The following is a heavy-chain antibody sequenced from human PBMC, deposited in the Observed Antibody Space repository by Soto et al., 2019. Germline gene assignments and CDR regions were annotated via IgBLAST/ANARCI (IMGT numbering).Heavy chain of an antibody. Sequence: GASVKVSCKASGGTFSSYAISWVRQAPGQGLEWMGGIIPIFGTANYAQKFQGRVTITADESTSTAYMELRSLRSEDTAVYYCAKERSPDYYGSGSYSDYWGQGTLVTVSS. D-gene: IGHD3-10*01. CDR2: IIPIFGTA. CDR1: GGTFSSYA. J-gene: IGHJ4*02. CDR3: AKERSPDYYGSGSYSDY. V-gene: IGHV1-69*13.